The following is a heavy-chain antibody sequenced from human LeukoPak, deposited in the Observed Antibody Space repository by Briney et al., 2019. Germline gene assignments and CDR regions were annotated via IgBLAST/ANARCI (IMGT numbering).Heavy chain of an antibody. D-gene: IGHD2-2*01. CDR1: GFTFSSYG. CDR3: AREDSTAGPFDY. CDR2: IWYDGSNK. J-gene: IGHJ4*02. V-gene: IGHV3-33*01. Sequence: GRSLRLSCAASGFTFSSYGMHWVRQAPGKGLEWVAVIWYDGSNKYYAESVKGRFTISRDNSKNTLYLQMDSLRAEDTAVYYCAREDSTAGPFDYWGQGTLVTVSS.